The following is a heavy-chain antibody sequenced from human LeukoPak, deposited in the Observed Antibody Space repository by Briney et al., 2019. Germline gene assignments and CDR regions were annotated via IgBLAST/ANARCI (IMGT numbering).Heavy chain of an antibody. CDR3: ARVRSVYYYYYGMDV. CDR2: INHSGST. V-gene: IGHV4-34*01. Sequence: SETLSLTCAVYGGSFSGYYWSWIRQPPGKGLEWMGEINHSGSTNYNPSLKSRITISVDTSKNQFSLKLSSVTAADTAVYYCARVRSVYYYYYGMDVWGQGTTVTVSS. J-gene: IGHJ6*02. CDR1: GGSFSGYY.